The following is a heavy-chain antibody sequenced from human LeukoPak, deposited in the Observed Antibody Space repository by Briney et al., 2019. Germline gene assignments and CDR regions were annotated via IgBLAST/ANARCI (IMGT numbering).Heavy chain of an antibody. J-gene: IGHJ4*02. V-gene: IGHV3-23*01. CDR1: GFTLSSYA. CDR3: AKDIYGSGSYDFDY. D-gene: IGHD3-10*01. Sequence: GGSLRLSCAASGFTLSSYAMSWVRQAPGKGLEWVSAISGSGGSTYCADSVKGRFTISRDNSKNTLYLQMNSLRAEDTAVYYCAKDIYGSGSYDFDYWGQGTLVTVSS. CDR2: ISGSGGST.